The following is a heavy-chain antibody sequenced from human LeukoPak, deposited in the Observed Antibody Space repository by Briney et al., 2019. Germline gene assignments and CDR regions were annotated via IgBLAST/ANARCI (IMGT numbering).Heavy chain of an antibody. Sequence: SETLSLTCTVSGGSISSYYWSWIRQPPGKGLEWIGYIYYSGSTNYNPSLKSRVTISVDTSKNQFSLKLSSVTAADTAVYYCARRVRKDGYYYYMDAWGKGTTVTVSS. J-gene: IGHJ6*03. D-gene: IGHD1-14*01. CDR1: GGSISSYY. CDR2: IYYSGST. CDR3: ARRVRKDGYYYYMDA. V-gene: IGHV4-59*08.